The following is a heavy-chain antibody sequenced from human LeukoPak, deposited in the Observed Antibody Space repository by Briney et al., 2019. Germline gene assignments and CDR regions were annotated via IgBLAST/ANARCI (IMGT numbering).Heavy chain of an antibody. J-gene: IGHJ5*02. CDR1: GYTFTSYG. CDR2: ISAYNGNT. CDR3: ARDGEYYYDSSGYPGNNWFDP. V-gene: IGHV1-18*01. D-gene: IGHD3-22*01. Sequence: ASVKVSCKASGYTFTSYGISWVRQAPGQGLEWMGWISAYNGNTNYAQKLQGRVTMTTDTSTSTAYMELRSLRSDDTAVYYCARDGEYYYDSSGYPGNNWFDPWGQGTLVTVSS.